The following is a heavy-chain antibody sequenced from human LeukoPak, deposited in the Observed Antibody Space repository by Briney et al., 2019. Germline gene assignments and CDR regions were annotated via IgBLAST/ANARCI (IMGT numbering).Heavy chain of an antibody. CDR1: GYTFTTYY. CDR3: ARQTVNRFDP. Sequence: ASVKVSCKASGYTFTTYYIHWVRQAPGQGLEWMGIINPSGGGTRYAQKFQGRVTMTRDTSTSTFYMELSSLRSEDTAVYYCARQTVNRFDPWGQGTLVTVSS. J-gene: IGHJ5*02. CDR2: INPSGGGT. V-gene: IGHV1-46*01.